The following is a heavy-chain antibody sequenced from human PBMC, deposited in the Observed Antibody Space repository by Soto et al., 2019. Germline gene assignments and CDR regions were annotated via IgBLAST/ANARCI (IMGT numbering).Heavy chain of an antibody. CDR2: IYPGDSDT. Sequence: GESLKISCKGSGYSFTSYWIGWVRQMPGKGLEWMGIIYPGDSDTRYSPSFQGQVTISADKSISTAYLQWSSLKASDTAMYYCARLPITMVRGVSLFYYYGMDVWGQGTTVTVSS. V-gene: IGHV5-51*01. CDR3: ARLPITMVRGVSLFYYYGMDV. D-gene: IGHD3-10*01. J-gene: IGHJ6*02. CDR1: GYSFTSYW.